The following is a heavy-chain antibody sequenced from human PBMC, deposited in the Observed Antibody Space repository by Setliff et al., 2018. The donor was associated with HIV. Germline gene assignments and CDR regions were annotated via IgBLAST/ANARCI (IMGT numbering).Heavy chain of an antibody. V-gene: IGHV3-15*01. D-gene: IGHD6-13*01. J-gene: IGHJ4*02. CDR3: TTWQAGNDY. CDR2: IKSKTDGGTA. Sequence: GGSLRLSCAASGSTFSNAWMSWVRQAPGKGLEWVGRIKSKTDGGTADYAAPVKGRFTISRDDSKSTVYLQMNSLKTEDTAVYYCTTWQAGNDYWGQGTLVTVSS. CDR1: GSTFSNAW.